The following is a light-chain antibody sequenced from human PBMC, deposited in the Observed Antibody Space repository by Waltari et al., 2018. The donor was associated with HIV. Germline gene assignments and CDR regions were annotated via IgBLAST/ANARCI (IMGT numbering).Light chain of an antibody. CDR2: DAV. V-gene: IGLV3-21*02. Sequence: SYVLTQAPSLSVAPGQTATISCGNLGRNSVQWYRQKPGRAPLLVVLDAVDRSSGIPARFSGARSGERATLTIRGVEAGDEADYYCQVWDRSYKEAVFGGGT. CDR1: NLGRNS. CDR3: QVWDRSYKEAV. J-gene: IGLJ2*01.